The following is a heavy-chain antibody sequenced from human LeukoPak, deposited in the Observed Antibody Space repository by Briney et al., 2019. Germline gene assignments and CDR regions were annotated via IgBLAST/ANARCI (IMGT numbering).Heavy chain of an antibody. D-gene: IGHD5/OR15-5a*01. J-gene: IGHJ2*01. V-gene: IGHV3-30-3*01. CDR2: ISYDGSNK. Sequence: GRSLRLSCAASGFTFSSYAMHWVRQAPGKGLEWVAVISYDGSNKYYADSVKGRFTISRDNAKNSLYLQMNSLRAEDTAVYYCAREVDVVSPGWYFDLWGRGTLVTVSS. CDR3: AREVDVVSPGWYFDL. CDR1: GFTFSSYA.